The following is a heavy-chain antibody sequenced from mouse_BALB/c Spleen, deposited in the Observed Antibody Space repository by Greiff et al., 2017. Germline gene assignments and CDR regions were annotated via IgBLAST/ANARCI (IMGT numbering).Heavy chain of an antibody. V-gene: IGHV6-3*01. CDR1: GFTFSSYW. D-gene: IGHD1-1*01. Sequence: DVMLVESGGGLVQPGGSMKLSCVASGFTFSSYWMSWVRQSPEKGLEWVAEIRLKSDNYATHYAESVKGKFTISRDDSKSRLYLQMNSLRAEDAGIYYCTAYYGSYWYFDVWGAGTTVTVSS. CDR3: TAYYGSYWYFDV. J-gene: IGHJ1*01. CDR2: IRLKSDNYAT.